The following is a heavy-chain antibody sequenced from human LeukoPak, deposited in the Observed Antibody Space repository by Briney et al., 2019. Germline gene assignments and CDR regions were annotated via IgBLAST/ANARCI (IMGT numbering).Heavy chain of an antibody. Sequence: GESLKISCKGSGYSFTSYWIGWVRQMPGKGLEWMGIIYPGDSDTRYSPSFQGQVTISADKSISTAYLQCSSLKASDTAMYYCARPRDRQVGWFDPWGQGTLVTVSS. D-gene: IGHD2-21*02. CDR2: IYPGDSDT. J-gene: IGHJ5*02. CDR1: GYSFTSYW. V-gene: IGHV5-51*01. CDR3: ARPRDRQVGWFDP.